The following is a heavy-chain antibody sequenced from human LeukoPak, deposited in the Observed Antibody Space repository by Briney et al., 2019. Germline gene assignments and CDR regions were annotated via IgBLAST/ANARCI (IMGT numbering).Heavy chain of an antibody. CDR3: ARRSGYDSNYFDY. V-gene: IGHV3-20*04. CDR1: GFTFDDYG. J-gene: IGHJ4*02. D-gene: IGHD5-12*01. Sequence: GGSLRLSCAASGFTFDDYGMTWVRQAPGKGLEWVSGINWNGGSTGYADSVKGRFTISRDNAKNSLYLQMNSLRAEDAALYYRARRSGYDSNYFDYWGQGTLVTVSS. CDR2: INWNGGST.